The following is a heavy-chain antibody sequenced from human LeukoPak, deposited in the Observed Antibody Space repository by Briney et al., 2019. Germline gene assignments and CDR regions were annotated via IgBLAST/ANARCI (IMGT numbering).Heavy chain of an antibody. Sequence: ASVKVSCKAPGYTFTSYAMHWVRQAPGQRLEWMGWINAGNGNTKYSQKFQGRVTITRDTSASTAYMELRSLRSDDTAVYYCARNHYYDILTGYVTYGMDVWGQGTTVTVSS. D-gene: IGHD3-9*01. CDR1: GYTFTSYA. CDR3: ARNHYYDILTGYVTYGMDV. V-gene: IGHV1-3*01. J-gene: IGHJ6*02. CDR2: INAGNGNT.